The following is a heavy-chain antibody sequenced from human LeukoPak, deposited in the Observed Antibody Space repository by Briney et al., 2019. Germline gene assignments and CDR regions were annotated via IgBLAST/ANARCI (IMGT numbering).Heavy chain of an antibody. V-gene: IGHV4-34*01. D-gene: IGHD3-3*01. Sequence: SGSTNYNPSLKSRVTLSVDTSKNQFSLKLSSVTAADTAVYYCARAVENYDFWSGYYIAPFDPWGQGTLVTVSS. J-gene: IGHJ5*02. CDR2: SGST. CDR3: ARAVENYDFWSGYYIAPFDP.